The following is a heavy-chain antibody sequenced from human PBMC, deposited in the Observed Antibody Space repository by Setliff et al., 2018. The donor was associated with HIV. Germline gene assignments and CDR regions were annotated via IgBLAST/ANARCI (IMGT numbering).Heavy chain of an antibody. V-gene: IGHV1-2*02. CDR2: INPNSGGT. J-gene: IGHJ4*02. CDR3: ARRVSYASSGYPLGY. CDR1: GYTFTGYY. D-gene: IGHD3-22*01. Sequence: ASVKVSCKASGYTFTGYYMHWVRQAPGQGLEWMGWINPNSGGTNYAQKFQGRVTMTRDTSISTAYMELSRLRSDDTAVYYCARRVSYASSGYPLGYWGQGTQVTVSS.